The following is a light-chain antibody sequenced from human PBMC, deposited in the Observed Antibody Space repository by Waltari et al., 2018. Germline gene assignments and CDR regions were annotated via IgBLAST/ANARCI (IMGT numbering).Light chain of an antibody. J-gene: IGLJ1*01. CDR1: TSDVGGSNY. Sequence: SALTQPASVSGSPGQSITISCPGTTSDVGGSNYFSWYQQDPGKAPKLIIFEVRNRPSGVSNRFSGSKSGNTASLTISGLQAEDDADYYCASFRSDSTYVFGTGTKVTVL. V-gene: IGLV2-14*01. CDR2: EVR. CDR3: ASFRSDSTYV.